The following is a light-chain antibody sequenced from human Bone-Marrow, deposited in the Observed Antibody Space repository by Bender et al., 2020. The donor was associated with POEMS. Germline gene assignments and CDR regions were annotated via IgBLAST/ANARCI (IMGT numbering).Light chain of an antibody. J-gene: IGLJ2*01. CDR3: VLDMGGGMSV. Sequence: QPVVTQEPSFSVSPGGTVTLTCGLSFGSVSAHYYPTWYQQTPGQAPRTLLYITDTRSSGVPDRFSGSILGNKAALTITGAQADDECDYYCVLDMGGGMSVFGGGTKLTVL. V-gene: IGLV8-61*01. CDR1: FGSVSAHYY. CDR2: ITD.